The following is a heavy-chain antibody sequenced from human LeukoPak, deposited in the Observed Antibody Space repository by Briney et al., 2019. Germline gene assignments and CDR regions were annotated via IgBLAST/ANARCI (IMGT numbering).Heavy chain of an antibody. CDR2: IIPIFGTA. CDR1: GYTFTGYY. CDR3: ARGTTLVTNYFDY. V-gene: IGHV1-69*13. D-gene: IGHD5-18*01. J-gene: IGHJ4*02. Sequence: SVKVSCKASGYTFTGYYMHWVRQAPGQGLEWMGGIIPIFGTANYAQKFQGRVTITADESTSTAYMELSSLRSEDTAVYYCARGTTLVTNYFDYWGQGTLVTVSS.